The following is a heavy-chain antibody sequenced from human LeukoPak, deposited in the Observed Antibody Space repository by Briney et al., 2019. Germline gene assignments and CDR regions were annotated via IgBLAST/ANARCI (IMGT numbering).Heavy chain of an antibody. CDR2: IIPIFGTA. CDR3: ARSLTTVTTAWFDP. J-gene: IGHJ5*02. CDR1: GGTFSSYA. V-gene: IGHV1-69*05. Sequence: SVKVSXKASGGTFSSYAISWVRQAPGQGLEWMGRIIPIFGTANYAQKFQGRVTITTDESTSTAYMELSSLRSEDTAVYYCARSLTTVTTAWFDPWGQGTLVTVSS. D-gene: IGHD4-17*01.